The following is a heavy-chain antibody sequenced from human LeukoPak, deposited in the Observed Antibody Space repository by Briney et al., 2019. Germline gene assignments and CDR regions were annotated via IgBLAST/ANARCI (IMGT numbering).Heavy chain of an antibody. Sequence: GGSLRLSCAASGFTFSSYDMHWVRQATGKGLEWVSAIGTAGDTHYPGSVKGRFTISRENAKNSLYLQMNSLRAGDTAVYYCARVSSGYYRDAFDIWGQGTMVTVSS. CDR1: GFTFSSYD. V-gene: IGHV3-13*01. D-gene: IGHD3-22*01. J-gene: IGHJ3*02. CDR3: ARVSSGYYRDAFDI. CDR2: IGTAGDT.